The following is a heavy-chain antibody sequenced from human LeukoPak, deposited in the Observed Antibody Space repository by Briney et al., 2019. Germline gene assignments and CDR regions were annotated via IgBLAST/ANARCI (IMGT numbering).Heavy chain of an antibody. CDR3: SRGREYISNWNPFDF. CDR1: GFTLSNYR. D-gene: IGHD6-13*01. V-gene: IGHV3-74*01. CDR2: INGHGNTT. J-gene: IGHJ4*01. Sequence: GGSLRLSCAASGFTLSNYRMHWVRQVPGKGLVWVSSINGHGNTTKYADSVRGRFTISRDNAKNTLFLQMYSLRADDTAVYFCSRGREYISNWNPFDFWGHGTLVTVSS.